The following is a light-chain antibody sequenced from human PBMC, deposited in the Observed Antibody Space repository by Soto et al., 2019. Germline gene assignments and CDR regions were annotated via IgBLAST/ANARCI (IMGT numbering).Light chain of an antibody. CDR3: SSYTRSILL. CDR1: SSGVGGYNY. CDR2: EVS. J-gene: IGLJ2*01. V-gene: IGLV2-14*01. Sequence: QSAPTQPASVSGSPGQSITISCTGTSSGVGGYNYVSWYQQHPGKAPKLMIYEVSNRPSGVSNRFSGSKSGNTASLTISGLQAEDEADYYCSSYTRSILLFGGGTKLTVL.